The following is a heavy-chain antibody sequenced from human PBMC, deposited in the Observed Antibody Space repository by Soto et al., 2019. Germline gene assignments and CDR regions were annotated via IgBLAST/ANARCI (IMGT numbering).Heavy chain of an antibody. CDR3: FRVMVGDLFRFNWLFDL. V-gene: IGHV4-30-2*01. CDR1: GGSISSGNFS. CDR2: IFHSGAT. J-gene: IGHJ2*01. Sequence: PSETLSLTCTVSGGSISSGNFSWSWIRQTPGKGLEWIGYIFHSGATFYNSSLKTRVTISVDRPKNQFSLKLRSVSEADTAVYYCFRVMVGDLFRFNWLFDLRGRGTLVTVSS. D-gene: IGHD1-26*01.